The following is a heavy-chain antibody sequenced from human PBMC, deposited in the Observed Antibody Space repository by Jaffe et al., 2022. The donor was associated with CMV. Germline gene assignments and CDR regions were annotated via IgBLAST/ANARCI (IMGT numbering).Heavy chain of an antibody. D-gene: IGHD3-16*01. CDR2: IYYSGST. Sequence: QLQLQESGPGLVKPSETLSLTCTVSGGSISSSSYYWGWIRQPPGKGLEWIGSIYYSGSTYYNPSLKSRVTISVDTSKNQFSLKLSSVTAADTAVYYCARRGLLYYYGMDVWGQGTTVTVSS. CDR3: ARRGLLYYYGMDV. J-gene: IGHJ6*02. CDR1: GGSISSSSYY. V-gene: IGHV4-39*01.